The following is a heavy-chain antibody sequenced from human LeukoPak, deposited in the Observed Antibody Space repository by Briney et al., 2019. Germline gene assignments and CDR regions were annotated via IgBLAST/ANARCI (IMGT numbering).Heavy chain of an antibody. CDR2: IHSDRIST. D-gene: IGHD3-22*01. Sequence: GGSLRLSCAASGFTLSNYWMHWVRQAPGKGLAWVSRIHSDRISTMYADSVKGRFTISRDNAKNTLYLQMNSLRAEDTAVYYCANISPDTSGPWGQGTLVTVSS. CDR3: ANISPDTSGP. V-gene: IGHV3-74*03. CDR1: GFTLSNYW. J-gene: IGHJ5*02.